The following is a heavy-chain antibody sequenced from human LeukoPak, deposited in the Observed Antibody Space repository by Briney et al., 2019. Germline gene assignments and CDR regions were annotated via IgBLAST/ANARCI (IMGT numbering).Heavy chain of an antibody. J-gene: IGHJ1*01. Sequence: SVKVSCKASGGTFSSYAISWVRQAPGQGLEWMGRIIPIFGIANYAQKFQGRVTITADKSTSTAYMELSSLRSEDTAVYYCASSRSGSPHEYFHHWGQGTLVTVSS. CDR2: IIPIFGIA. CDR1: GGTFSSYA. D-gene: IGHD1-26*01. CDR3: ASSRSGSPHEYFHH. V-gene: IGHV1-69*04.